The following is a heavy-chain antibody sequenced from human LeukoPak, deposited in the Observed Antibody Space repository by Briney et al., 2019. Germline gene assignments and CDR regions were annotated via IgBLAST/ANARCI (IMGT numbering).Heavy chain of an antibody. CDR2: IYGGGTT. J-gene: IGHJ4*02. CDR3: ASVGGGSPY. Sequence: SETLSLTCTVSGYSISSGHFWSWIRQPPGKGLEWIGSIYGGGTTYYDPPLRSRVSISADTSKNYFSLELSSVTAADTAVYYCASVGGGSPYWGQGTLVTVSS. V-gene: IGHV4-38-2*02. CDR1: GYSISSGHF. D-gene: IGHD3-16*01.